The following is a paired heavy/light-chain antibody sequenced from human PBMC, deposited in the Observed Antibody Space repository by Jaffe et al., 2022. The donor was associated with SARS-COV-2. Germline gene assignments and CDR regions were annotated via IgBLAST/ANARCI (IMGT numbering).Heavy chain of an antibody. D-gene: IGHD3-3*01. J-gene: IGHJ6*02. CDR3: ARDRAEWLLYRYDYYYGMDV. CDR2: ISAYNGNT. Sequence: QVQLVQSGAEVKKPGASVKVSCKASGYTFTSYGISWVRQAPGQGLEWMGWISAYNGNTNYAQKLQGRVTMTTDTSTSTAYMELRSLRSDDTAVYYCARDRAEWLLYRYDYYYGMDVWGQGTTVTVSS. CDR1: GYTFTSYG. V-gene: IGHV1-18*01.
Light chain of an antibody. V-gene: IGLV3-19*01. CDR2: GKN. J-gene: IGLJ1*01. CDR1: SLRSYY. Sequence: SSELTQDPAVSVALGQTVRITCQGDSLRSYYASWYQQKPGQAPVLVIYGKNNRPSGIPDRFSGSSSGNTASLTITGAQAEDEADYYCNSRDSSGNHLYVFGTGTKVTVL. CDR3: NSRDSSGNHLYV.